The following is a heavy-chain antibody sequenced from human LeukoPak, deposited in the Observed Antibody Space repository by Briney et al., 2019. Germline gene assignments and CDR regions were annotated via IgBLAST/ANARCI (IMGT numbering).Heavy chain of an antibody. CDR2: IIPIFGTA. V-gene: IGHV1-69*13. Sequence: ASVKVSCKASGGTFSSYAISWVRQAPGQGLEWMGGIIPIFGTANYAQKFQGRVTITADESTSTAYMELSSLRSEDTAVYYCASRDVVVPAARDYYYYYMDVWGKGTTVTVSS. J-gene: IGHJ6*03. CDR3: ASRDVVVPAARDYYYYYMDV. D-gene: IGHD2-2*01. CDR1: GGTFSSYA.